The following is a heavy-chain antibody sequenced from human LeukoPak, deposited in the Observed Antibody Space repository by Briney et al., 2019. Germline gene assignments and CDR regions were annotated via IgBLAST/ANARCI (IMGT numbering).Heavy chain of an antibody. CDR1: GGSISSSSYY. J-gene: IGHJ1*01. V-gene: IGHV3-23*01. Sequence: ETLSLTCTVSGGSISSSSYYWGWIRQPPGKGLEWVSAISGSGGSTYYADSVKGRFTISRDNAKNTVYLQMNSLRAEDTAVYYCVRVDEGVVPAHWGQGTLITVSS. D-gene: IGHD2-15*01. CDR3: VRVDEGVVPAH. CDR2: ISGSGGST.